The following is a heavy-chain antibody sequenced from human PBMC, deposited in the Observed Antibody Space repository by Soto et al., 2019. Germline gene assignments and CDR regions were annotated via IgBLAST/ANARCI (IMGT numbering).Heavy chain of an antibody. CDR1: GGTFSSYA. J-gene: IGHJ4*02. CDR3: ARGHYGDEGDFDY. Sequence: SVKVSCKAPGGTFSSYAISWVRQAPGQGLEWMGGIIPIFGTANYAQKFQGRVTITADESTSTAYMELSSLRSEDTAVYYCARGHYGDEGDFDYWGQGTLVTVSS. V-gene: IGHV1-69*13. CDR2: IIPIFGTA. D-gene: IGHD4-17*01.